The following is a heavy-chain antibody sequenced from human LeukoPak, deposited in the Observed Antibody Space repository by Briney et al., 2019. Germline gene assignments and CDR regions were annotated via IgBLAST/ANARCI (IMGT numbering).Heavy chain of an antibody. Sequence: AGGSLRLSCAASGFTFSSYGMHWVRQAPGKGLEGVAFIRYDGSNKYYADSVKGRFTISRDNSKNTLYLQMNSLRAEDTAVYYCAKAQQIVPAALWPLDYYYMDVWGKGTTVTVSS. V-gene: IGHV3-30*02. D-gene: IGHD2-2*01. CDR3: AKAQQIVPAALWPLDYYYMDV. CDR1: GFTFSSYG. J-gene: IGHJ6*03. CDR2: IRYDGSNK.